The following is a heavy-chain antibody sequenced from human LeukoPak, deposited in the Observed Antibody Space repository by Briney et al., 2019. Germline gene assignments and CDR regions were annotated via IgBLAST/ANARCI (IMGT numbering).Heavy chain of an antibody. V-gene: IGHV4-31*11. J-gene: IGHJ1*01. D-gene: IGHD3-10*01. Sequence: PSETLSLTCAVSGGSISSTNWWSWVRQHPGKGLEWIGYIFYSGSTYYNPSLKSRITISVDTPKNQFSLKLSSVTAADTAVYYCARVIRGSGSEYFQHWGQGALVTVSS. CDR2: IFYSGST. CDR1: GGSISSTNW. CDR3: ARVIRGSGSEYFQH.